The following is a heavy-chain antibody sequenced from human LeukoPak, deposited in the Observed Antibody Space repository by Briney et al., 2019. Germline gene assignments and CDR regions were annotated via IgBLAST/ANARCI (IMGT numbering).Heavy chain of an antibody. J-gene: IGHJ3*02. CDR3: AREMATITYAFDI. CDR2: ISETGGTR. CDR1: GFTVSSNY. V-gene: IGHV3-23*01. Sequence: PGGSLRLSCAASGFTVSSNYMSWVRQAPGKGLEWVSAISETGGTRNYVDSVKGRFTISRDTSKNTLYLQMSSLRAEDTALYYCAREMATITYAFDIWGQGTMVTVSS. D-gene: IGHD5-24*01.